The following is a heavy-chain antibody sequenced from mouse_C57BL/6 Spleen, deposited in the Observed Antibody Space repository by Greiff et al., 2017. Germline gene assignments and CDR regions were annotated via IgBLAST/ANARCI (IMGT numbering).Heavy chain of an antibody. D-gene: IGHD3-3*01. CDR1: GYTFTSYW. Sequence: VQLQQPGAELVKPGASVKLSCKASGYTFTSYWMHWVKQRPGQGLEWIGMIHPNSGSTNYNEKFKSKATLTVDKSSSTAYMQLSSLTSEDSAVYYCARTRSLGENAMDYWGQGTSVTVSS. V-gene: IGHV1-64*01. CDR3: ARTRSLGENAMDY. CDR2: IHPNSGST. J-gene: IGHJ4*01.